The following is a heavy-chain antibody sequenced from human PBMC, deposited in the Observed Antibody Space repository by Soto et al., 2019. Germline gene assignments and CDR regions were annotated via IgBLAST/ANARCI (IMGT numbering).Heavy chain of an antibody. CDR2: IIPVFGTA. D-gene: IGHD1-26*01. CDR3: ASDGPSIVGATRALGN. J-gene: IGHJ4*02. Sequence: SVKVSCKASGGTFSSYALNWVRQAPGQGLEWMGGIIPVFGTANYAQKFQGRVTITADKSTSTAYMELSSLGSEDTAVYYCASDGPSIVGATRALGNWGQGPRVAASS. V-gene: IGHV1-69*06. CDR1: GGTFSSYA.